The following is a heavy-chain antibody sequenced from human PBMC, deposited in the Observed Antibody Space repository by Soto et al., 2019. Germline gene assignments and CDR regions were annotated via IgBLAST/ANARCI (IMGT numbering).Heavy chain of an antibody. J-gene: IGHJ6*02. D-gene: IGHD2-8*02. CDR2: IWYDGSIK. Sequence: ESGGGVVQPGRSLRLSCAASGFTFNTYGMHWVRQIPGKGLQRVAIIWYDGSIKYYADSVKGRFTISRDNSKNTLYLQMNSLRDEDTGVYYCARIDCTGNNCNPYYHYGMDVWGQGTTVTVSS. CDR1: GFTFNTYG. CDR3: ARIDCTGNNCNPYYHYGMDV. V-gene: IGHV3-33*01.